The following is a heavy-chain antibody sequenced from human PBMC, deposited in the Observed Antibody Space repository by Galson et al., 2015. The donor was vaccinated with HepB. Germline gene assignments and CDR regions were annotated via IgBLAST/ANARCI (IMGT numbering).Heavy chain of an antibody. CDR1: GGSVSSGSYY. CDR3: ARDASYDFWSGGGSYGMDV. D-gene: IGHD3-3*01. Sequence: ETLSLTCTISGGSVSSGSYYWSWIRQPPGKGLEWIGYIYYSGSTNYNPSLKSRVTISVDTSKNQFSLKLSSVTAADTAVYYCARDASYDFWSGGGSYGMDVWGQGTTVTVSS. CDR2: IYYSGST. V-gene: IGHV4-61*01. J-gene: IGHJ6*02.